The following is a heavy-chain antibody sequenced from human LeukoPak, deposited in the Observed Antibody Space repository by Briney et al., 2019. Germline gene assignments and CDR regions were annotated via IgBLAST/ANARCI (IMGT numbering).Heavy chain of an antibody. V-gene: IGHV3-66*01. D-gene: IGHD2-8*02. J-gene: IGHJ5*02. CDR2: IYSGGST. Sequence: GGSLRLSCAASGFTVSSNYMSWVRQAPGKGLEWVSVIYSGGSTYYADSVKGRFTISRDNSKNTLYLQMNSLRAEDTAVYYCASDLGNFGRGGSYFDPWGQGTLVIVSS. CDR1: GFTVSSNY. CDR3: ASDLGNFGRGGSYFDP.